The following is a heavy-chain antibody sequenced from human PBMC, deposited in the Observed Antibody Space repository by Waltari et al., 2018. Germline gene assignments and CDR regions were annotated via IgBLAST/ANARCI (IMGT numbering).Heavy chain of an antibody. CDR2: ISSSSSNI. CDR3: ARDREVTKWSLIPDERRAFDI. Sequence: VQLVESGGGLVKPGGSLRLSCAASGFTFSLYTINWVRQAPGKGLEWLSSISSSSSNIYYADSVKGRFTISRDNTKKSLYLQINSLRVEDTAVYYCARDREVTKWSLIPDERRAFDIWGQGTMVTVSS. D-gene: IGHD2-15*01. J-gene: IGHJ3*02. V-gene: IGHV3-21*01. CDR1: GFTFSLYT.